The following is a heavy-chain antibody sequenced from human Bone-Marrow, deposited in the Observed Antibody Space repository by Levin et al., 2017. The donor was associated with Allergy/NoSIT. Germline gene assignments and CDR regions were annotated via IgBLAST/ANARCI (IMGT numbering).Heavy chain of an antibody. CDR2: INEDGSEK. CDR1: RFTFSNYW. CDR3: TRSFDY. J-gene: IGHJ4*02. V-gene: IGHV3-7*01. Sequence: GGSLRLSCSASRFTFSNYWMNWVRQAPGKGLEWLANINEDGSEKYYVDSVKGRFTISRDNAENSLYLHMNSLRAEDTAVYYCTRSFDYWGQGTPVTVSS.